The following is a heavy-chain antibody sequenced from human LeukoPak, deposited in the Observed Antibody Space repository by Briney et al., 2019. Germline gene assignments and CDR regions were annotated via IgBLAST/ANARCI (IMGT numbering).Heavy chain of an antibody. J-gene: IGHJ6*02. Sequence: GASVKVSCEASGGTFISYAISWVRQAPGQGLEWMGGIIPIFGTANYAQKFQGRVTITADESTSTAYMELSSLRSEDTAVYYCARVSAFRSRGMDVWGQGTTVTVSS. CDR3: ARVSAFRSRGMDV. D-gene: IGHD2/OR15-2a*01. V-gene: IGHV1-69*13. CDR2: IIPIFGTA. CDR1: GGTFISYA.